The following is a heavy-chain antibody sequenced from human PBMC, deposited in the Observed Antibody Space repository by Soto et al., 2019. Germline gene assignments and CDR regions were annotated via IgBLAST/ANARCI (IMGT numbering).Heavy chain of an antibody. Sequence: QVQLVESGGGLVKPGGSLRLSCAGSGFTFSDYYMSWIRQAPGKGLEWVSYISSSSSYTNYADSVKGRFTISRDNAKNSLYLQMNSLRAEDTAVYYCARGSGYCSSTSCYRVLDYWGQGTLVTVSS. CDR3: ARGSGYCSSTSCYRVLDY. D-gene: IGHD2-2*03. V-gene: IGHV3-11*06. CDR2: ISSSSSYT. CDR1: GFTFSDYY. J-gene: IGHJ4*02.